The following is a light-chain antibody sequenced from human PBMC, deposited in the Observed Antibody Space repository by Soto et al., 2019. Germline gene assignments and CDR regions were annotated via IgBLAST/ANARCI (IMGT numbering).Light chain of an antibody. CDR1: QSVSGN. CDR3: QQYNNWPGT. Sequence: EIVMTQSPATLSVSPGERATLSCRASQSVSGNLAWYQQKPGQAPRLLIYVASTRATGIPARFSGSGSGTEFTLTISSLQSEDVAVYYCQQYNNWPGTFGQGTKVENK. J-gene: IGKJ1*01. V-gene: IGKV3-15*01. CDR2: VAS.